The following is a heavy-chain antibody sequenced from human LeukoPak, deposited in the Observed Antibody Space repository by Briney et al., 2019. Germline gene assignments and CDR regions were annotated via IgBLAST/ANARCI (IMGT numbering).Heavy chain of an antibody. CDR3: ARDFAREFTIDY. V-gene: IGHV3-48*01. CDR2: ISSSINII. CDR1: GFTFSNYN. D-gene: IGHD3-10*01. J-gene: IGHJ4*02. Sequence: PRRSLRLSCAASGFTFSNYNMNCVRQPPGKGLQWVSYISSSINIIYYADSVKGRFTISRDNAKNSLFLQMNSLRAEDTAVYYCARDFAREFTIDYWGQGTLVTVSS.